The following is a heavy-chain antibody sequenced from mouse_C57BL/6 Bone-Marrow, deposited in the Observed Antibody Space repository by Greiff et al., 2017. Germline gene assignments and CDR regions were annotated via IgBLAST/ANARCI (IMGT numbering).Heavy chain of an antibody. CDR3: AMQEYYGSSAYYFDY. J-gene: IGHJ2*01. Sequence: QVQLQQPGAELVKPGASVKVSCKASGYTFTSYWMPWVKQRPGQGLEWIGRIHPSVGDTNYTQKFKGKATLTVDKSSSTAYMQLSSLTSEDSAVYYCAMQEYYGSSAYYFDYWGQGTTLTVSS. CDR2: IHPSVGDT. V-gene: IGHV1-74*01. CDR1: GYTFTSYW. D-gene: IGHD1-1*01.